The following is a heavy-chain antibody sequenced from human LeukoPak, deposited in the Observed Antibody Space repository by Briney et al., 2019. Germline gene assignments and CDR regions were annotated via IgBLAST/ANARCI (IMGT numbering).Heavy chain of an antibody. CDR2: ISGSGGST. J-gene: IGHJ3*02. V-gene: IGHV3-23*01. Sequence: GGSLRLSCAASGFTFSSYAMSWVRRAPGKGLEWVSVISGSGGSTYYADSVKGRFTISRDNSKNTLYLQMDSLRAEDTAVYYCAKEQSSGWYGDAFDIWGQGTMVTVSS. CDR1: GFTFSSYA. D-gene: IGHD6-19*01. CDR3: AKEQSSGWYGDAFDI.